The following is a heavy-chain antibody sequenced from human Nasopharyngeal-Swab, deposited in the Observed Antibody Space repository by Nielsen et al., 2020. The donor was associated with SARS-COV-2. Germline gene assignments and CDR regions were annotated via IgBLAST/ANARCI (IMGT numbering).Heavy chain of an antibody. Sequence: SETLSLTCTVSGGSISSGGYYWSWIRQHPGKGLEWIVYIYYSGSTYYNPSLKSRVTISVDTSKNQFSLKLSSVTAADTAVYYCAREGIAAAGTFDYYYYYMDVWGKGTTVTVSS. V-gene: IGHV4-31*03. CDR2: IYYSGST. CDR1: GGSISSGGYY. D-gene: IGHD6-13*01. CDR3: AREGIAAAGTFDYYYYYMDV. J-gene: IGHJ6*03.